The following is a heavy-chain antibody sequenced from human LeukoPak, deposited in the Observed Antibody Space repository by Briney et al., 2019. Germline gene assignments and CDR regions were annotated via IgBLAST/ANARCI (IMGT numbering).Heavy chain of an antibody. D-gene: IGHD6-13*01. CDR2: IMISGDDT. V-gene: IGHV3-23*01. Sequence: GGSLRLSCAGSGFTFNNYAMSWVRQTPRKGLEWVSTIMISGDDTYYADSVKGRFTISRDNSKNTLYLQMNSLRAEDTAVYYCAKQASSSWYQGYYYGMDVWGQGTTVTVSS. CDR3: AKQASSSWYQGYYYGMDV. CDR1: GFTFNNYA. J-gene: IGHJ6*02.